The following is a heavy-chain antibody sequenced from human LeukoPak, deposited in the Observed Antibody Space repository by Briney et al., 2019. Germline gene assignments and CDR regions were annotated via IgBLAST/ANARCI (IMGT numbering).Heavy chain of an antibody. CDR1: GFTFSNYG. CDR3: AKGPAMVRGTFDP. D-gene: IGHD3-10*01. J-gene: IGHJ5*02. CDR2: ISFDGSNK. V-gene: IGHV3-30*18. Sequence: GGSLRLSCAASGFTFSNYGMHWVRQAPGKGLEWVAVISFDGSNKYYADSVKGRFTISRDYSKNTLYLQMNSLRTEETAVYYCAKGPAMVRGTFDPWGQGTLVTVSS.